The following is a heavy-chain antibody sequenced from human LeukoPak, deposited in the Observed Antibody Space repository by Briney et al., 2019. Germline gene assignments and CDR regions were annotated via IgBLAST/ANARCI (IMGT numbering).Heavy chain of an antibody. V-gene: IGHV3-30*02. CDR1: GFTFSSYG. Sequence: GGSLRLSCAASGFTFSSYGMHWVRQAPGKGLEWVAFIRYDGSNKYYADSVKGRFTISRDNSKSTLYLQMNSLRAEDTAVYYCANVVVPAAISSEYFQHWGQGTLVTVSS. CDR3: ANVVVPAAISSEYFQH. D-gene: IGHD2-2*02. CDR2: IRYDGSNK. J-gene: IGHJ1*01.